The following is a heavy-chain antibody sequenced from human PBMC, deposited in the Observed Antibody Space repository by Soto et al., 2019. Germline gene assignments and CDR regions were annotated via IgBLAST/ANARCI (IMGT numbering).Heavy chain of an antibody. CDR2: VSGTTGSP. V-gene: IGHV3-23*01. J-gene: IGHJ4*02. CDR1: GFTFNNYA. Sequence: VGSLRLSCAASGFTFNNYAMSWVRQAPGKGLEWVSSVSGTTGSPSYADSVKGRFTISRDNSKSTVYLQMNSLRAEDTAVYYCAKDSADRVEGLDCWGQGALLTVSS. CDR3: AKDSADRVEGLDC.